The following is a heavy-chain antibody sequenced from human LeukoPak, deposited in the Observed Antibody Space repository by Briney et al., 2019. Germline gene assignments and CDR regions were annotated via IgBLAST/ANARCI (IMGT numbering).Heavy chain of an antibody. Sequence: PSQTLSLTCTVSGGSISSGGYYWSWIRQHPGKGLEWIGYIYYSGSTYYNPSLKSRVTISVDTSKNQFSLKLSSVTAADTAVYYCARVRTGNYYDSSGYYFLGYWGQGTLVTVSS. CDR2: IYYSGST. D-gene: IGHD3-22*01. J-gene: IGHJ4*02. CDR3: ARVRTGNYYDSSGYYFLGY. V-gene: IGHV4-31*03. CDR1: GGSISSGGYY.